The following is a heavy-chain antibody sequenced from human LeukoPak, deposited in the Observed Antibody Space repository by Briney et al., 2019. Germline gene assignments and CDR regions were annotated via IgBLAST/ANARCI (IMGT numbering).Heavy chain of an antibody. Sequence: ASVKVSCKASGVTFSSYAISWVRQAPGQGLEWMGSIIPILGIANYAQKFQGRVTITADKSTSTAYMELSSLRSEDTAVYYCARDLALYGSGSSDYYGMDVWGQGTTVTVSS. CDR3: ARDLALYGSGSSDYYGMDV. D-gene: IGHD3-10*01. J-gene: IGHJ6*02. CDR1: GVTFSSYA. V-gene: IGHV1-69*04. CDR2: IIPILGIA.